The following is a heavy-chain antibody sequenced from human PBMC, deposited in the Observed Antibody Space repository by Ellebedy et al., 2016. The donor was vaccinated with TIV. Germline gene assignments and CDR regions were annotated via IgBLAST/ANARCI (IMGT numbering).Heavy chain of an antibody. V-gene: IGHV1-46*01. CDR1: EYTFTSYH. D-gene: IGHD3-10*01. CDR2: INPSDSST. J-gene: IGHJ6*03. Sequence: AASVTVSCKASEYTFTSYHIHWVRQPPGQGLEWMGIINPSDSSTSYTQKFQGRVTMTRDTSTSPVYMEVSSLRSEDTAVYYCARDQAGTYYYDSGSFSSGYFYMDVWGKGTTVTVSS. CDR3: ARDQAGTYYYDSGSFSSGYFYMDV.